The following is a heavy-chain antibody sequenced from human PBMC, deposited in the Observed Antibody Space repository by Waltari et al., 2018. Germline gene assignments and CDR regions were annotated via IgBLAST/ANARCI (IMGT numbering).Heavy chain of an antibody. D-gene: IGHD4-17*01. V-gene: IGHV3-21*02. CDR3: VRGRLTTVVTPWDF. Sequence: EVQLVESGGGLVKPGGSLRLACEASGFIFNNYGMHWVRQAPGKGLEWVSFISGSGNTIYYEDSVKGRCSMSRDNAKNVLYLQMSGLRAEDTALYYCVRGRLTTVVTPWDFWGQGTLVTVSS. J-gene: IGHJ1*01. CDR1: GFIFNNYG. CDR2: ISGSGNTI.